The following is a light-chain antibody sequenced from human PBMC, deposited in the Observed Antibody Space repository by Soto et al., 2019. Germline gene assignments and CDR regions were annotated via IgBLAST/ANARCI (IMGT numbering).Light chain of an antibody. J-gene: IGKJ2*01. V-gene: IGKV3-20*01. CDR3: QQYGSSPYT. CDR2: GAS. Sequence: EIVLTQSPGTLSLSPGERATLSCRASQSVTSNYLAWYQHKPGQAPRPLIYGASSRATGVPDRFSGSGSGTDFTLTISRLEPEDFAVYYCQQYGSSPYTFGQGTKLEIK. CDR1: QSVTSNY.